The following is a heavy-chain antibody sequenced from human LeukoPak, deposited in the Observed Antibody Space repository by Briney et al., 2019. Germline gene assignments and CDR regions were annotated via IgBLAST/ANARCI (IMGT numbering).Heavy chain of an antibody. J-gene: IGHJ6*04. CDR1: GGTFSSYA. CDR3: ARGVVAATHYYYYGMDV. Sequence: GSSVKVSCKASGGTFSSYAISWVRQAPGQGLEWMGGIIPIFGTANYARKFQGRVRITADKSTSTAYMELSSLRSEDTAVYYCARGVVAATHYYYYGMDVWGKGTTVTVSS. CDR2: IIPIFGTA. D-gene: IGHD2-15*01. V-gene: IGHV1-69*06.